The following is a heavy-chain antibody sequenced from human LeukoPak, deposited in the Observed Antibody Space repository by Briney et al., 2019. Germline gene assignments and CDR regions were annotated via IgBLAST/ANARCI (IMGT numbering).Heavy chain of an antibody. V-gene: IGHV1-2*02. CDR1: GYTFTGYY. Sequence: GASVKVSCKASGYTFTGYYIHWVRQAPGQGLEWMGWINPKNGGPNYAQKFQGRVTMTGDTSISTAYMELSRLRSDDTAVYYCARVLDYSAGLQDYWGQGTLVTVSS. D-gene: IGHD3/OR15-3a*01. CDR2: INPKNGGP. J-gene: IGHJ4*02. CDR3: ARVLDYSAGLQDY.